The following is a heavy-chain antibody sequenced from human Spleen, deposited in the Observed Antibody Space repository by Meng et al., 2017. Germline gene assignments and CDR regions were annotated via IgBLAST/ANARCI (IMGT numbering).Heavy chain of an antibody. J-gene: IGHJ4*02. V-gene: IGHV1-2*06. CDR1: GYTFPDYW. Sequence: HGQRVQAGDEVKKPGASVKGFCQASGYTFPDYWLHWVRRAPGQGLEWMGRINPKSGDTHYAQRFQGRVTMTRDTSTSTTYMELSSLTSDDTAIYYCARDEDISAAGKLFGDYWGQGTLGTVFS. CDR3: ARDEDISAAGKLFGDY. D-gene: IGHD6-13*01. CDR2: INPKSGDT.